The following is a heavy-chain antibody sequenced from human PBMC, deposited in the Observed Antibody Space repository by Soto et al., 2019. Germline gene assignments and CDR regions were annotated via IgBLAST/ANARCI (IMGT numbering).Heavy chain of an antibody. CDR1: GFTFIDAW. Sequence: EVQLVESGGGLVKPGGSLRLPCAASGFTFIDAWMNWVRQAPGKGLEWVGRIKSKTDGGTTDYAAPVKGRFTISRDDLKNTLYLHMNTLKIEDTGVYYCGREGAWGQGTLVTVSS. CDR2: IKSKTDGGTT. J-gene: IGHJ4*02. V-gene: IGHV3-15*01. D-gene: IGHD1-26*01. CDR3: GREGA.